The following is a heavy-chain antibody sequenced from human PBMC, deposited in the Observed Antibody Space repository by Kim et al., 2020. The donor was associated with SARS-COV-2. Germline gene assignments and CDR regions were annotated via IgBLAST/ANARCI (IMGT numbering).Heavy chain of an antibody. Sequence: GGSLRLSCAASGFTFSSYSMNWVRQAPGKGLEWVSYISSSSSTIYYADSVKGRFTISRDNAKNSLYLQMNSLRDEDTAVYYCARVPQLLWFGELLYFDYWGQGTLVTVSS. D-gene: IGHD3-10*01. CDR2: ISSSSSTI. V-gene: IGHV3-48*02. J-gene: IGHJ4*02. CDR1: GFTFSSYS. CDR3: ARVPQLLWFGELLYFDY.